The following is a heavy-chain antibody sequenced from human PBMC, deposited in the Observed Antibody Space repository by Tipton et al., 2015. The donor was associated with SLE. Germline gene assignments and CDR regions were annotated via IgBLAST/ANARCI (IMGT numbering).Heavy chain of an antibody. D-gene: IGHD6-19*01. V-gene: IGHV4-31*03. Sequence: TLSLTCTVSGGSINSGGYYWTWIRQQPGKGLEWIGYIYYGATTNYNPSLKSRLHMSIDTSQNQFSLKLTSVTAADTAVYYCAREGGALAVASFDSWGRGTLVAVSS. CDR1: GGSINSGGYY. J-gene: IGHJ4*02. CDR3: AREGGALAVASFDS. CDR2: IYYGATT.